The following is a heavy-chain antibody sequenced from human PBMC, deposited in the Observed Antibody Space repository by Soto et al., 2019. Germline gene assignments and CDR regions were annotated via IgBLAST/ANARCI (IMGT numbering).Heavy chain of an antibody. Sequence: QLVESGGGVVQPGTSLRLSCAASGFTFSNYAMHWVSQAPGKGLQWVAVISYDGRNKYYADSVKGRFTISRDNSKNTLYLQMYSLTLEDTDVYYCAKDPSGDYNWLDPWGQGTLVTVSS. J-gene: IGHJ5*02. V-gene: IGHV3-30*18. CDR3: AKDPSGDYNWLDP. D-gene: IGHD4-17*01. CDR1: GFTFSNYA. CDR2: ISYDGRNK.